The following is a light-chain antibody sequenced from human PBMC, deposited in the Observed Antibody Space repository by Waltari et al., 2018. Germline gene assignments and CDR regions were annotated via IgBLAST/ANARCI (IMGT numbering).Light chain of an antibody. CDR2: NTS. V-gene: IGLV1-44*01. CDR1: RTNYGSHP. J-gene: IGLJ2*01. CDR3: ALWDDSLNGVI. Sequence: QAVLTQPPSTSGTPRPSFPISCSGTRTNYGSHPATWLQHLPGTAPKLPIPNTSERPSGVPARFSGSKSGTSASLAISGLQSEDEGDYYCALWDDSLNGVIFGGGTKLTVL.